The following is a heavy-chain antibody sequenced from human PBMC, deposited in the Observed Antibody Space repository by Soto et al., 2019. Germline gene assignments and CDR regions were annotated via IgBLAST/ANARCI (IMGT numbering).Heavy chain of an antibody. CDR1: GYTFTSYD. V-gene: IGHV1-8*01. CDR2: MNPNSGNT. Sequence: ASVKVSCKASGYTFTSYDINWVRQATGQGLEWMGWMNPNSGNTGYAQKFQGRVTMTRNTSISTAYMELSSLRSEDTAVYYCARGHHQGGDFWSGYPDFDYWGQGTLVTVSS. J-gene: IGHJ4*02. D-gene: IGHD3-3*01. CDR3: ARGHHQGGDFWSGYPDFDY.